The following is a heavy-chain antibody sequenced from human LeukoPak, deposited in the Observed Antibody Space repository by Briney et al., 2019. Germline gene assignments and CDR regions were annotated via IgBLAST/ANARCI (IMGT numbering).Heavy chain of an antibody. V-gene: IGHV1-69*04. CDR2: IIPILGIA. D-gene: IGHD3-10*01. CDR3: ARARLWFGELDWFDP. CDR1: GGTFSSYA. J-gene: IGHJ5*02. Sequence: ASVKVSCKASGGTFSSYAISWVRQAPGQGLEWMGRIIPILGIANYAQKFQGRVTITADKSTSTAYMELSSLRSEDTAVYYCARARLWFGELDWFDPWGQGTLVTVYS.